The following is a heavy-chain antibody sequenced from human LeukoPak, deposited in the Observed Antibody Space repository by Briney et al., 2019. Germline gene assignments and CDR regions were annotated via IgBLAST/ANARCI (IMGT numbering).Heavy chain of an antibody. CDR2: ISAYNGNT. V-gene: IGHV1-18*01. CDR1: GYTFTSYG. D-gene: IGHD3-22*01. CDR3: ARVQDTYYYDSSGYYPLDY. J-gene: IGHJ4*02. Sequence: GASVKVSCKASGYTFTSYGISWVRQAPGQGLEWMGWISAYNGNTNYAQKLQGRVTMTKDTSTSTAYMELRSLRSDDAAVYYCARVQDTYYYDSSGYYPLDYWGQGTLVTVSS.